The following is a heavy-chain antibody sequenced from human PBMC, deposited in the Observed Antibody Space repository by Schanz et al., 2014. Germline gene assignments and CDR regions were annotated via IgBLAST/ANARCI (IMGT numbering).Heavy chain of an antibody. CDR2: IIPILGIA. CDR3: ARDRRLQRQSGWDY. CDR1: GGTFNSYT. V-gene: IGHV1-69*08. Sequence: QVQLVQSGAEVKKPGSSMKVSCKASGGTFNSYTINWVRQAPGQGLEWMGRIIPILGIANYAQKFQGRVTITADRSTSTAYMELRSLRSDDTAVYYCARDRRLQRQSGWDYWGQGTLVTVSS. J-gene: IGHJ4*02. D-gene: IGHD3-10*01.